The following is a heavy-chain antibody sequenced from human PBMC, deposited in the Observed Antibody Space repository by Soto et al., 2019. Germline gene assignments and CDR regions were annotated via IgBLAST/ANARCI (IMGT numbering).Heavy chain of an antibody. V-gene: IGHV1-58*01. Sequence: ASVKVSCKASGFTFTSSAVQWVRQARGQRLEWIGWIVVGSGNTNYAQKFQERVTITRDMSTSTAYMELSSLGSEDTAVYYCAAAKALYADFDYWGQGTLVTVSS. CDR1: GFTFTSSA. CDR3: AAAKALYADFDY. D-gene: IGHD4-17*01. CDR2: IVVGSGNT. J-gene: IGHJ4*02.